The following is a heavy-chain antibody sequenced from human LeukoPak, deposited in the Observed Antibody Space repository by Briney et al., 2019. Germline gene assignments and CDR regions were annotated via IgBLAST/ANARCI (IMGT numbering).Heavy chain of an antibody. CDR2: IYYSGST. D-gene: IGHD3-3*01. J-gene: IGHJ5*02. CDR1: GGSINSHY. CDR3: ARHYDFWSGYWYNWFDP. V-gene: IGHV4-59*11. Sequence: SETLSLTCTVSGGSINSHYWNWIRQPPGKGLEWIGYIYYSGSTNYNPSLKSRVTISVDTSKNQFSLKLSSVTAADTAVYYCARHYDFWSGYWYNWFDPWGQGTLVTVSS.